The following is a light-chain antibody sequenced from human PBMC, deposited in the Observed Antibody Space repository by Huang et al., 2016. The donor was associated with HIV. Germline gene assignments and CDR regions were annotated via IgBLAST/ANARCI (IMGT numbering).Light chain of an antibody. CDR1: QSIGTW. J-gene: IGKJ1*01. CDR2: KAS. Sequence: DIQMTQSPSALSASVGDRVTITCRASQSIGTWLAWYQQKPGKPPKLLIYKASTLQGGVPSRFGGGGSGTEFTLTISSLQPDEFATYFCQQYNSYSGKFGQGTEVE. V-gene: IGKV1-5*03. CDR3: QQYNSYSGK.